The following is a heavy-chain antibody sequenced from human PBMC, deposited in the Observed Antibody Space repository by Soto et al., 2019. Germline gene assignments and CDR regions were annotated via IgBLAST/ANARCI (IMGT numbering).Heavy chain of an antibody. CDR3: ARGDRGAFDL. J-gene: IGHJ3*01. Sequence: EVQLVESGGGLVRPGGSLRLSCAASGFTFSYYWMHWVRQAPGKGLVWVSRIHSDGSSTTYADFVKGRFIISRDNARNTVDLHMNSVRGEDTAVYYCARGDRGAFDLWGQGTVVTVSS. D-gene: IGHD1-26*01. CDR2: IHSDGSST. V-gene: IGHV3-74*01. CDR1: GFTFSYYW.